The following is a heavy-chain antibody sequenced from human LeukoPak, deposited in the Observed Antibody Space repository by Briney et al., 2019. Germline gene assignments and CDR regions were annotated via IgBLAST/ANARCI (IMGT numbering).Heavy chain of an antibody. Sequence: PGGSLRRSCAASGFTFSSYGMHWVRQAPGKGLEWVAVIWYDGSNKYYADSVKGRFTISRDNSKNTLYLQMNSLRAEDTAVYYCAREIVGIAVAGTDYYYGMDVWGQGTTVTVSS. V-gene: IGHV3-33*01. D-gene: IGHD6-19*01. CDR1: GFTFSSYG. CDR3: AREIVGIAVAGTDYYYGMDV. J-gene: IGHJ6*02. CDR2: IWYDGSNK.